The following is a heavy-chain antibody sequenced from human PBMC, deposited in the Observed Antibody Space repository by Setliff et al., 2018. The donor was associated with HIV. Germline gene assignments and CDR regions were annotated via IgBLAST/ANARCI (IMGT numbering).Heavy chain of an antibody. J-gene: IGHJ4*02. CDR3: TTDLIIRGVIIDGALR. D-gene: IGHD3-10*01. CDR2: VKSKADGGAT. CDR1: GITFGNAW. Sequence: GGSLRLSCAVSGITFGNAWMSWVRQAPGKGLEWVGRVKSKADGGATDYAAPVKGRFSISRDDSKNMLYLQMNSLETEDTAVYYCTTDLIIRGVIIDGALRWGQGTLVTVSS. V-gene: IGHV3-15*01.